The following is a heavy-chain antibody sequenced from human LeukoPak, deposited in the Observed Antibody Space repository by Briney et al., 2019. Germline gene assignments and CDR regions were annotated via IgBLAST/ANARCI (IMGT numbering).Heavy chain of an antibody. D-gene: IGHD1-14*01. CDR2: VYYSGNT. Sequence: TSSETLSLTCAVYGGSFSGYYWSWIRQPPGKGLEWIGSVYYSGNTYYNPSLKSRLTVSVDTSRNQFSLQLRSVTAADTAVYYCASRNQHFDYWGQGTLVTVSS. V-gene: IGHV4-34*01. CDR1: GGSFSGYY. CDR3: ASRNQHFDY. J-gene: IGHJ4*02.